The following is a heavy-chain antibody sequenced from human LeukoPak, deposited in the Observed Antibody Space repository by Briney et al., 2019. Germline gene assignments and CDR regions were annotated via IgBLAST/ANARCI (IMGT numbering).Heavy chain of an antibody. D-gene: IGHD2-21*01. CDR2: IYPGDPDT. V-gene: IGHV5-51*01. CDR3: ARPHSEDYYYMDV. CDR1: GYSFTSYW. Sequence: GESLKISCKGSGYSFTSYWIGWVRQMPGKGLEWMGIIYPGDPDTRYSPSFQGQVTISADKSISTAYLQWSSLRASDTAMYYCARPHSEDYYYMDVWGKGTTVTVSS. J-gene: IGHJ6*03.